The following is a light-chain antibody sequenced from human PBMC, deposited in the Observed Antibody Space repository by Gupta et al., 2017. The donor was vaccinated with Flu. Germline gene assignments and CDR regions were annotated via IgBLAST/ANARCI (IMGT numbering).Light chain of an antibody. CDR1: QSVPTKY. CDR2: DAS. Sequence: ILLTQSPGTLSLSLGDRATLSCRASQSVPTKYFAWYQQKPGQAPRLLIYDASRRATGIPDRFSGGGSGTDFTLTISRLEPEDFAVYYCQQYGWTPLTFGGGTKVDI. J-gene: IGKJ4*02. V-gene: IGKV3-20*01. CDR3: QQYGWTPLT.